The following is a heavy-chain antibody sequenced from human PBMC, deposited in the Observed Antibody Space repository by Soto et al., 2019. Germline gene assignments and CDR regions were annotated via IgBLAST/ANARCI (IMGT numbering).Heavy chain of an antibody. Sequence: PGGSLRLSCAASGFTFSSYAMSWVRQAPGKGLEWVSAISGSGGSTYYADSVKGRFTISRDNSKNTLYLQMNSLRAEDTAVYYCASSGGYCSSTSCYADWFDPWGQGTLVTVSS. CDR2: ISGSGGST. V-gene: IGHV3-23*01. D-gene: IGHD2-2*01. J-gene: IGHJ5*02. CDR1: GFTFSSYA. CDR3: ASSGGYCSSTSCYADWFDP.